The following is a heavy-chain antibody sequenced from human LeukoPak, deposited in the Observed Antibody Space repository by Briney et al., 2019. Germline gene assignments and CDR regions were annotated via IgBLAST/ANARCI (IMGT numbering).Heavy chain of an antibody. D-gene: IGHD1-26*01. J-gene: IGHJ5*02. CDR3: ARGDEWGLDWFDP. CDR2: FHSRWST. CDR1: GGSINNYY. V-gene: IGHV4-59*01. Sequence: PSETLSLTCTVSGGSINNYYWSWIRQPPGKGLEWIGYFHSRWSTNYNPSLKSRVIISVDTSKNQLSLELTSVTAADTAVYFCARGDEWGLDWFDPWGQGTLVTVSS.